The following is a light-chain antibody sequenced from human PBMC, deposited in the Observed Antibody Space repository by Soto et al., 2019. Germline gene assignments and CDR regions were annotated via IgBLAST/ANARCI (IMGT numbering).Light chain of an antibody. V-gene: IGKV1-27*01. CDR1: QDISVY. CDR2: SAS. CDR3: QKYNTAPLT. J-gene: IGKJ5*01. Sequence: DIQMTQSPSSLSASVGDRVTSTCRASQDISVYLAWYQQKPGKVPKLLIYSASTLQSGVPSRFSGSGSWTDSTPTISSLQPEDVATYYCQKYNTAPLTVGRGTRLEIK.